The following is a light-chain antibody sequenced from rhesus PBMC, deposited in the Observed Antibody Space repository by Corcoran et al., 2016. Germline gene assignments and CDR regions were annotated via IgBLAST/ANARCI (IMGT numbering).Light chain of an antibody. J-gene: IGKJ4*01. V-gene: IGKV1-25*01. CDR2: RAS. Sequence: DIQMTQSPSSLSASVGDRVTITCQASQSLSNYLDWYQQKPGKIPKLLIYRASSWHSGIPFRFSGSGSRTDFTLPISSLQPKDCATYYCHQAYSYPLPFGRGTKV. CDR1: QSLSNY. CDR3: HQAYSYPLP.